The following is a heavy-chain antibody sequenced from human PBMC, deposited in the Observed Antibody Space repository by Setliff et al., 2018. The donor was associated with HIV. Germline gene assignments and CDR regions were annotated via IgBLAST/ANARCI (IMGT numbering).Heavy chain of an antibody. CDR1: GGSINSGGYY. Sequence: SETLSLTCTVSGGSINSGGYYWGWIRQPPGKGLEWIGSIYHSGSTYYNPSLKSRVTISVDTSKNQFSLKLSSVNAADTAVYYCARTRYYYDSSGRNDYWGQGTLVTVSS. CDR2: IYHSGST. V-gene: IGHV4-39*07. CDR3: ARTRYYYDSSGRNDY. D-gene: IGHD3-22*01. J-gene: IGHJ4*02.